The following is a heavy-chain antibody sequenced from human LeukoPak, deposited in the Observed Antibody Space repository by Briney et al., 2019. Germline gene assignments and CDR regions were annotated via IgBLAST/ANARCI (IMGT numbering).Heavy chain of an antibody. V-gene: IGHV3-21*01. CDR1: GFTFSSYS. Sequence: GGSLRLSCAASGFTFSSYSMNWVRQAPGKGLEWVSSISSSSSYIYYADSVKGRFTISRDNAKNSLYLQMNSLRAEDTAVYYCARGDRVGANPIDYWGQGTLVTVSS. CDR2: ISSSSSYI. J-gene: IGHJ4*02. CDR3: ARGDRVGANPIDY. D-gene: IGHD1-26*01.